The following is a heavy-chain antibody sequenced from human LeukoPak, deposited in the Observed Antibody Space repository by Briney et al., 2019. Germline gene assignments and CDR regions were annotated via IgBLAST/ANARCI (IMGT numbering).Heavy chain of an antibody. CDR2: IYSGGST. D-gene: IGHD3-22*01. CDR1: GFTVSSNY. CDR3: ARVISGSGYYLDY. Sequence: GGSLRLSCAASGFTVSSNYMSWVRQAPGKGLEWVSVIYSGGSTYYADSVKGRFTISRDNSKNTLYLQMNSLGAEDTAVHYCARVISGSGYYLDYWGQGTLVTVSS. V-gene: IGHV3-53*01. J-gene: IGHJ4*02.